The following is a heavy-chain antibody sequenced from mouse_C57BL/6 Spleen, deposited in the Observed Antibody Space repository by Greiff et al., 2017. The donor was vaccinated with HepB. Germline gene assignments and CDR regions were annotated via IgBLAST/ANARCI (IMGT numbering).Heavy chain of an antibody. CDR1: GYTFTDYY. Sequence: EVKLQQSGPELVKPGASVKISCKASGYTFTDYYMNWVKQSHGKSLEWIGDINPNNGGTSYNQKFKGKATLTVDKSSSTAYMELRSLTSEDSAVYYCAREGLKYAMDYWGQGTSVTVSS. CDR3: AREGLKYAMDY. J-gene: IGHJ4*01. V-gene: IGHV1-26*01. CDR2: INPNNGGT.